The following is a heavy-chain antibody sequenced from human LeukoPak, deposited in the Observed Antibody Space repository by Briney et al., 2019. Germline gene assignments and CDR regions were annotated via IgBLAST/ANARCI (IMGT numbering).Heavy chain of an antibody. Sequence: GASVKVSCKASGYTFTSYYMHWVRQAPGQGLEWMGIINPSGGSTSYAQKFQGRVTMTRDTSTSTVYMELSSLRSEDTAVYYCARLANLALVRLPLPHFYYAVDVWGPGTTVTVSS. CDR3: ARLANLALVRLPLPHFYYAVDV. CDR1: GYTFTSYY. CDR2: INPSGGST. D-gene: IGHD3-16*01. V-gene: IGHV1-46*01. J-gene: IGHJ6*02.